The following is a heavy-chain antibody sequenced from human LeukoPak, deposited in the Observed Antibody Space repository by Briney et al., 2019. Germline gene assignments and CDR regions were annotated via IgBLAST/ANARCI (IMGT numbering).Heavy chain of an antibody. Sequence: KPSETLSLTCAVFGGSFSGYYWNWIRQPPGKGLEWIGSIYHSGSTYYNPSLKSRVTISADTSKNQFSLKLSSVTAADTAVFYCASFSPANDFWGQGTLVTVSS. CDR3: ASFSPANDF. D-gene: IGHD3-3*01. V-gene: IGHV4-38-2*01. CDR2: IYHSGST. J-gene: IGHJ4*02. CDR1: GGSFSGYY.